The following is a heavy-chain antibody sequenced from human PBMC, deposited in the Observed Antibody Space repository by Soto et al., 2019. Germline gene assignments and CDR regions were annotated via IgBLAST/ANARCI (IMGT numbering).Heavy chain of an antibody. CDR1: GFTFSSYA. V-gene: IGHV3-23*01. D-gene: IGHD2-15*01. J-gene: IGHJ4*02. CDR3: AKGGRCSGGSCYSYFDY. Sequence: EVQLLESGGGLVQPGGSLRLSCAASGFTFSSYAMSWVRQAPGKGLEWVSAISGSGGSTYYADSVKGRFAISRDNSKNTLYLQMNILGAEDTAVYYCAKGGRCSGGSCYSYFDYWGQGTLVTVSS. CDR2: ISGSGGST.